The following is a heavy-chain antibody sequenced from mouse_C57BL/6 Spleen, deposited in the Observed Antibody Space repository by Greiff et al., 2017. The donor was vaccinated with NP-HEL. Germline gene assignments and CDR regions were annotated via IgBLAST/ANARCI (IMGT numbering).Heavy chain of an antibody. J-gene: IGHJ2*01. CDR1: GFTFSDYY. V-gene: IGHV5-12*01. CDR3: ARPDKRGFFDY. CDR2: ISNGGGST. Sequence: EVKVVESGGGLVQPGGSLQLSCAASGFTFSDYYMYLVRQTPETRLEWVAYISNGGGSTSYPDTVKGRFTISRDHAKNTLYLQMSRLKSEDTAMYDCARPDKRGFFDYWGQGTTLTVSS.